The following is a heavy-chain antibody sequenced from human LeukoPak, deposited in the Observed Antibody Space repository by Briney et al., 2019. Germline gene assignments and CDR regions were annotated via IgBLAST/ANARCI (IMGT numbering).Heavy chain of an antibody. V-gene: IGHV4-61*01. CDR1: GGLISISTYY. J-gene: IGHJ4*02. CDR2: IYYSGST. CDR3: ARVSGYDWESFYDY. Sequence: SETLSLTCTVSGGLISISTYYWSWIRQPPGKGLEWIGYIYYSGSTNYNPSLKSRVTISVDTSKNQFSLKLSSVTAADTAVYYCARVSGYDWESFYDYWGQGTLVTVSS. D-gene: IGHD5-12*01.